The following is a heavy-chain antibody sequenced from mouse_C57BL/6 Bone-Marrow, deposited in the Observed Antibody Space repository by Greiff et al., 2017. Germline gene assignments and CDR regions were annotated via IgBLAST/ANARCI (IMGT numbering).Heavy chain of an antibody. V-gene: IGHV14-4*01. CDR3: TTRTTVVYFDV. J-gene: IGHJ1*03. D-gene: IGHD1-1*01. CDR2: IDPENGDT. Sequence: VQLQQSGAELVRPGASVKLSCTASGFNIKDDYMHWVKQRPEQGLEWIGWIDPENGDTEYASKFQGKATITADTSSNTAYLQLSSLTSEDTAFYYCTTRTTVVYFDVWGTGTTVTVSS. CDR1: GFNIKDDY.